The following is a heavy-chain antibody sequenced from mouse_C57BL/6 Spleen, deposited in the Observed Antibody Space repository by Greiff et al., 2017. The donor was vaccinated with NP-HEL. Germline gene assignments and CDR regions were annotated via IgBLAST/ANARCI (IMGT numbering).Heavy chain of an antibody. V-gene: IGHV1-76*01. CDR3: ARGLGLLRLDY. Sequence: VQLHQSGAELVRPGASVKLSCKASGYTFTDYYINWVKQRPGQGLEWIARIYPGSGNTYYSEKFKGKATLTAEKSSSTAYMQLSSLTSEDSAVYFCARGLGLLRLDYWGQGTTLTVSS. CDR2: IYPGSGNT. D-gene: IGHD1-2*01. CDR1: GYTFTDYY. J-gene: IGHJ2*01.